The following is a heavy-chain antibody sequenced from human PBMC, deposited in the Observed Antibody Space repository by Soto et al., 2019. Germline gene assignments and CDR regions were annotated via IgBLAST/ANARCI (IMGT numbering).Heavy chain of an antibody. CDR2: ISGSGGST. J-gene: IGHJ4*02. Sequence: EVQLLESGGGLVQPGGSLRLSCAASGFTFSSYAMSWVRQAPGKGLEWVSAISGSGGSTYYADSVKGRFTISRDNSKNTLYLQMNSLRAEDTAVDYCAKDQGFDAAVARIFDYWGQGTLVTVSS. D-gene: IGHD6-19*01. V-gene: IGHV3-23*01. CDR3: AKDQGFDAAVARIFDY. CDR1: GFTFSSYA.